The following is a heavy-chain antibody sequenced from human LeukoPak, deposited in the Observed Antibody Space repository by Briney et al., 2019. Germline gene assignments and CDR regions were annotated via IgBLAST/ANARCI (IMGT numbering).Heavy chain of an antibody. Sequence: SETLSLTCTVSGGSMSITNYYWAWIRQPPGKGLEWIGNISFSGSTNYNSSLKSRVTMSVDTSKNQFTLKLTSVTAADTAMYYCARDSFDYGSGSPLDYWGQGTLVTVSS. V-gene: IGHV4-39*06. J-gene: IGHJ4*02. CDR3: ARDSFDYGSGSPLDY. D-gene: IGHD3-10*01. CDR2: ISFSGST. CDR1: GGSMSITNYY.